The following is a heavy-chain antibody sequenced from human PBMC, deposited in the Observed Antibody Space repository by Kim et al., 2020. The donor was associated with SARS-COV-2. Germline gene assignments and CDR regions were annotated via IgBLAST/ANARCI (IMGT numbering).Heavy chain of an antibody. Sequence: GGSLRLSCAVSGLTFRNYAMSWVRQAPGKGLKWVSSVSYTGDTTYYADSVKGRFTISRDNSKNTLYLQMNSLRVEDTAVYYCAKSRDGYIILSDGMDVWGQGTTVTVSS. CDR3: AKSRDGYIILSDGMDV. V-gene: IGHV3-23*01. D-gene: IGHD5-12*01. CDR1: GLTFRNYA. CDR2: VSYTGDTT. J-gene: IGHJ6*02.